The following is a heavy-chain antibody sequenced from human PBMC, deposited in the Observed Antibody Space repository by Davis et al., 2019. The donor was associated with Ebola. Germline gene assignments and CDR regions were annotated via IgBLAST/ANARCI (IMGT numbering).Heavy chain of an antibody. CDR2: INSDGSST. V-gene: IGHV3-74*01. Sequence: GESLKISCAASGFTFSSYWMHWVRQAPGKGLVWVSRINSDGSSTSYADSVKGRFTISRDNAKNTLYLQMNSLRAEDTAVYYCARGGPYSSSLFDYWGQGTLVTVSS. J-gene: IGHJ4*02. CDR3: ARGGPYSSSLFDY. CDR1: GFTFSSYW. D-gene: IGHD6-6*01.